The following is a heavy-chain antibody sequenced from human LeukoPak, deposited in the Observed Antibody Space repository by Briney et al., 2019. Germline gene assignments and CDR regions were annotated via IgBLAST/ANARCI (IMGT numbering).Heavy chain of an antibody. D-gene: IGHD6-6*01. V-gene: IGHV5-10-1*01. CDR2: IDPSDSYT. J-gene: IGHJ4*02. CDR1: GYSFISYW. Sequence: GESLRISCKGSGYSFISYWITWVRQMPGKGLEWMGRIDPSDSYTNYSPSFQGHVTISADKSITTAYLQWSSLKASDTAMNYCARIASYSSSHEFDYWGQGTLVTVSS. CDR3: ARIASYSSSHEFDY.